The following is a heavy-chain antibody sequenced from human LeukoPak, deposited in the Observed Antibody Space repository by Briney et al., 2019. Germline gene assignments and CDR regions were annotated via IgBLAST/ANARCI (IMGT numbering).Heavy chain of an antibody. CDR1: GGSISGSSYY. CDR3: ARGFGRGSSWYADY. CDR2: INHSGST. D-gene: IGHD6-13*01. J-gene: IGHJ4*02. Sequence: SETLSLTCTVSGGSISGSSYYWSWIRQPPGKGLEWIGEINHSGSTNYNPSLKSRVTISVDTSKNQFSLKLSSVTAADTAVYYCARGFGRGSSWYADYWGQGTLVTVSS. V-gene: IGHV4-39*07.